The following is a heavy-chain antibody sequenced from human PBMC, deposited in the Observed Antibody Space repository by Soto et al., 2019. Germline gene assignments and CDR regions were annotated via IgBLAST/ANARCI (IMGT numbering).Heavy chain of an antibody. CDR2: VYAGGFT. V-gene: IGHV3-53*01. Sequence: EVQLVESGGGLIQPGGSLRLSCAASGFTVSSDYMSWVRQAPGKGLEWVSVVYAGGFTYYADSVKVRFTISRDNTKNTLYLQMNILRVEDTAVYYCARGQSSDWEQSGNWGQGSLVTVSS. D-gene: IGHD6-19*01. CDR1: GFTVSSDY. J-gene: IGHJ4*02. CDR3: ARGQSSDWEQSGN.